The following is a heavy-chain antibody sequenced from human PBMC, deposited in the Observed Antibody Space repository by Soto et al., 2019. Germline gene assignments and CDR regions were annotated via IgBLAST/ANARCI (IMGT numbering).Heavy chain of an antibody. V-gene: IGHV3-33*01. D-gene: IGHD1-26*01. CDR2: IWSDGSKE. CDR1: GLPFSASG. Sequence: QAQLVESGGGVVQPGRSLRLSCAASGLPFSASGMHWVRQAPGTGLEWVAMIWSDGSKEYYADSVKGRFTITRDNSKNMIFLQMDSLRAEDTAVYYCARDKGTTCLDTWGQGNMVTVSS. CDR3: ARDKGTTCLDT. J-gene: IGHJ5*02.